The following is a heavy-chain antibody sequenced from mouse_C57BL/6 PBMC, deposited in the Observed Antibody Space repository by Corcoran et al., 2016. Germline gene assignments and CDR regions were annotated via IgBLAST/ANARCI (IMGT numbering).Heavy chain of an antibody. J-gene: IGHJ4*01. V-gene: IGHV1-19*01. CDR2: INPYNGGT. CDR3: AREDYSNPYAMDY. D-gene: IGHD2-5*01. CDR1: GYTFTDYY. Sequence: EVQLQQSGPVLVKPGASVKMSCKASGYTFTDYYMNWVKQSHGKSLEWIGVINPYNGGTSYNQKFKGKATLTVDKSSSTAYMELNSLTSEDSAVYYCAREDYSNPYAMDYWGQGTSVTVSS.